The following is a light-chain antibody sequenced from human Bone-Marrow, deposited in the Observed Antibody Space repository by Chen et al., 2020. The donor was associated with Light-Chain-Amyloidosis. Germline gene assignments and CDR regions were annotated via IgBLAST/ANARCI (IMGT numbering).Light chain of an antibody. CDR2: KDN. CDR1: RLVDKY. J-gene: IGLJ1*01. CDR3: QASDSRTVG. Sequence: SYEVTQPPSVSVSPGQSASITCSGERLVDKYVSWYKQTPGQSPVMVIYKDNRRPSGIPERIAGSSSGNTATLTISGAQVMDEADYYCQASDSRTVGFGSGTRVTVL. V-gene: IGLV3-1*01.